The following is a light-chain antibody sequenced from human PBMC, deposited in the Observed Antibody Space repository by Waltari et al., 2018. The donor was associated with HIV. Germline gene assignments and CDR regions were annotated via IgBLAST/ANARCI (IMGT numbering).Light chain of an antibody. J-gene: IGLJ2*01. CDR1: RSSIGGNS. Sequence: QSLLIPPPSASGTAGTRVTISCPGRRSSIGGNSVTWYQQLPGAAPTLLIYNNNQRPSGVPDRFSGSKSGTSASLAISGLQSEDEGDYYCAAWDDNVNGLFGGGTKLTVL. V-gene: IGLV1-44*01. CDR2: NNN. CDR3: AAWDDNVNGL.